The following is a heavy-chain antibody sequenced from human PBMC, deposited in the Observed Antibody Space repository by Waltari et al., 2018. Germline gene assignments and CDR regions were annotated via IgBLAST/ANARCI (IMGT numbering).Heavy chain of an antibody. D-gene: IGHD3-22*01. CDR1: AGTFTSDT. CDR2: IMPDISET. J-gene: IGHJ6*02. Sequence: QVQLVQSGAEAKKPGSSVRVSCRASAGTFTSDTFNWVRQAPGKGLEWMGRIMPDISETEYAVKFQGRITIIADKSTGTVYMELSSLRSDDTAVYYCAGGDGGYYYHKMDVWGQGTTVTVSS. V-gene: IGHV1-69*02. CDR3: AGGDGGYYYHKMDV.